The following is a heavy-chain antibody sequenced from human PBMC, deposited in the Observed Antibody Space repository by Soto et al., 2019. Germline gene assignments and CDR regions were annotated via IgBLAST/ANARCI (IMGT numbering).Heavy chain of an antibody. Sequence: QVQLVESGGGVVQPGRSLRLSCAASGFTFSSYGMHWVRQAPGKGLEWVAVIWYDGSNKHYADSVKGRFTISRDNSKNTLYLQMNSLRAEDTAVYYCARDPYDSSGYYIGFDYWGQGTLVTVSS. CDR3: ARDPYDSSGYYIGFDY. J-gene: IGHJ4*02. CDR2: IWYDGSNK. D-gene: IGHD3-22*01. V-gene: IGHV3-33*01. CDR1: GFTFSSYG.